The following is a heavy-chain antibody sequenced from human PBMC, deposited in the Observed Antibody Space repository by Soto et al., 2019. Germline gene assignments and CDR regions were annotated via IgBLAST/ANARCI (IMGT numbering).Heavy chain of an antibody. CDR1: GYTFTSYD. V-gene: IGHV1-8*01. D-gene: IGHD3-22*01. Sequence: QVQLVQSGAEVKKPGASVKVSGKASGYTFTSYDINWVRQATGQGLEWMGWMNPNSGKTGYAQKYQGRVTMTRNTSISTAYMELSSLRSEDTAVYYCARLGYYDSSGYYPIFDYWGQGTLVTVSS. CDR2: MNPNSGKT. CDR3: ARLGYYDSSGYYPIFDY. J-gene: IGHJ4*02.